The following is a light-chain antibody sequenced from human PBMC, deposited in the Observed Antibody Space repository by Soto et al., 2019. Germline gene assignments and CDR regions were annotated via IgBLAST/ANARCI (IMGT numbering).Light chain of an antibody. V-gene: IGLV2-8*01. CDR2: EVT. CDR3: SAYAGSTPYV. J-gene: IGLJ1*01. CDR1: SSDVGGYNY. Sequence: QSALTQPPSASGSPGQPVTISCTGTSSDVGGYNYVSWYQQHPGKAPKLMIYEVTKRPSGVPDRFSGSKSGNTASLTVSGLQAEDEADYYCSAYAGSTPYVFGTGTKLPS.